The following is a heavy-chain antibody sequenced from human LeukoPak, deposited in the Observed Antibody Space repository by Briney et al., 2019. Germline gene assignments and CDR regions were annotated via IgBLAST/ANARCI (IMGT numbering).Heavy chain of an antibody. CDR1: GYTFTSYG. CDR2: ISAYNGNT. J-gene: IGHJ4*02. V-gene: IGHV1-18*04. D-gene: IGHD3-10*01. CDR3: ARDLSYYYGSGSYYFDY. Sequence: ATVKVSCKASGYTFTSYGISWVRQAPGQVLEWMGWISAYNGNTNYAQKLQGRVTMTTDTSTSTAYMELRSLRSDDTAVYYCARDLSYYYGSGSYYFDYWGQGTLVTVSS.